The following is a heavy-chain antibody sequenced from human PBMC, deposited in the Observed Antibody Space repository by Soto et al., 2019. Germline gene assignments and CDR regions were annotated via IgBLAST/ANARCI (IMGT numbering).Heavy chain of an antibody. CDR3: ARDQVWFWAENPDY. D-gene: IGHD3-10*01. J-gene: IGHJ4*02. CDR1: GYTFTSYA. V-gene: IGHV1-3*01. Sequence: QVQLVQSGAEVKKPGGSVKVSCKASGYTFTSYAMHWVRQAPGQRLEWMGWINAGNGNTKYSQKFQGRVTITRDTSASTAYMELSSLRSEDTAVYFCARDQVWFWAENPDYWGQGTLVTVSS. CDR2: INAGNGNT.